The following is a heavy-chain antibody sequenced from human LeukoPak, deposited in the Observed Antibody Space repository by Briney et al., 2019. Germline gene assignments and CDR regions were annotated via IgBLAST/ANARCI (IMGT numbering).Heavy chain of an antibody. CDR2: ISGYNGNT. CDR3: ARDHSSPHGGHYFDY. V-gene: IGHV1-18*01. D-gene: IGHD2-2*01. Sequence: ASVKVSCKASGYTFTSYGISWVRQAPGQGLEWMGWISGYNGNTNYAQKFQGRVTMTTDTSTSSAYMELRSLRSDDTAVYYCARDHSSPHGGHYFDYWGQGTLVTVSS. CDR1: GYTFTSYG. J-gene: IGHJ4*02.